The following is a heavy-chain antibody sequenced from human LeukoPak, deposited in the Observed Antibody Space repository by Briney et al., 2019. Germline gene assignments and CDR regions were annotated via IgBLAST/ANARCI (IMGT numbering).Heavy chain of an antibody. D-gene: IGHD1-26*01. CDR1: GGSFSGYY. V-gene: IGHV4-34*01. Sequence: PSETLSLTCAVYGGSFSGYYWSWIRQPPGKGLEWIGEINHSGSTNYNPSLKSRVTISVDTSKNQLSLKLSSVTAADTAVYYCARPVRSGSYDPGYWGQGTLVTVSS. CDR2: INHSGST. CDR3: ARPVRSGSYDPGY. J-gene: IGHJ4*02.